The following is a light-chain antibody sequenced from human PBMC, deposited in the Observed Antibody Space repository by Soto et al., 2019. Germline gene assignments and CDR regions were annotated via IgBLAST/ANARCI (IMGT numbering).Light chain of an antibody. J-gene: IGLJ3*02. Sequence: QSALTQPASVSGSPGQSITISCTGTNSDVGGYNFVSWYQQYPGKAPKSLIYEVSNRPSGVSSRFSGSKSGNTASLTISGLQAEDEADYYCSSYSSTNTPVVFGGGTKLTVL. CDR2: EVS. CDR3: SSYSSTNTPVV. V-gene: IGLV2-14*01. CDR1: NSDVGGYNF.